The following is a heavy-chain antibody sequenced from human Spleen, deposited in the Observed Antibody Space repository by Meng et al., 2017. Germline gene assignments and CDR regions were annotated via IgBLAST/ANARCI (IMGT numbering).Heavy chain of an antibody. CDR2: ISSRASTI. CDR3: ARGIGAGLLPINFDY. V-gene: IGHV3-48*03. D-gene: IGHD3-22*01. Sequence: GESLKISCAASGFTFNSYEMIWVRQAPGRGLEWVSYISSRASTIYYADSMKGRFTISRDNAKNSLYLQMNSLRPEDTAVYYCARGIGAGLLPINFDYWGQGTLVTVSS. J-gene: IGHJ4*02. CDR1: GFTFNSYE.